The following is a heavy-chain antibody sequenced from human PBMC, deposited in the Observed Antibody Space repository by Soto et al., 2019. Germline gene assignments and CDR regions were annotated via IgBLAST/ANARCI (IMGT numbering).Heavy chain of an antibody. CDR2: ISQSSSYI. CDR3: AGRDGHNRRKAPYYYYYYGVGV. CDR1: GFTFSSYT. V-gene: IGHV3-21*04. J-gene: IGHJ6*02. Sequence: GGSLRLSCAASGFTFSSYTLDWVRQAPGRGLEWVASISQSSSYIYYADSLKGRFTISRDNAQNSLYLQMTSLGAEDTAVYYCAGRDGHNRRKAPYYYYYYGVGVWGRGTTVTVSS. D-gene: IGHD2-15*01.